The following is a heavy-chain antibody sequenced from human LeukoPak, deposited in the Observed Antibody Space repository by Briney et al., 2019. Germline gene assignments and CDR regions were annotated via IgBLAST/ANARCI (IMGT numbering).Heavy chain of an antibody. CDR1: GGSISSYY. CDR3: ARSRPILWFGELNPDAFDI. Sequence: SETLSLTCTVSGGSISSYYWSWIRQPPGKGLEWIGNIYYSGSTNYNPSLKSRVTISVDTSKNQFSLKPSSVTAADTAVYYCARSRPILWFGELNPDAFDIWGQGTMVTVSS. V-gene: IGHV4-59*01. CDR2: IYYSGST. D-gene: IGHD3-10*01. J-gene: IGHJ3*02.